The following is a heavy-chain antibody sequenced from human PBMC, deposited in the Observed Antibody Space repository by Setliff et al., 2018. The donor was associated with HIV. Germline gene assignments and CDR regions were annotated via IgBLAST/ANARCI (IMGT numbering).Heavy chain of an antibody. D-gene: IGHD2-15*01. V-gene: IGHV3-23*01. CDR2: INNRGDRT. CDR3: AKDLAANIYYFSALYSVPYPVGS. Sequence: LRLSCEGSGFFVSRHVMSWVRQAQGKGLEWVSGINNRGDRTDYADSVKGRFTISRDNSKNTVDLQMNSLTVEDTAVYYCAKDLAANIYYFSALYSVPYPVGSWGQGTLVTVSS. CDR1: GFFVSRHV. J-gene: IGHJ5*02.